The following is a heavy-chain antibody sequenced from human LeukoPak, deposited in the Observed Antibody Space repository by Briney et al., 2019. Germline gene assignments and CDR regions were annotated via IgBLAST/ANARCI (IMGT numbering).Heavy chain of an antibody. D-gene: IGHD6-6*01. CDR3: ARGFRSWGYYFDY. CDR2: IYYSGST. Sequence: SETLSLTCSVSGGSISSYYWSWIRQPPGKGLEWIGYIYYSGSTNYNPSLKSRVTISVDTSKNQFSLKLSSVTAADTAVYYCARGFRSWGYYFDYWGQGTLVTVSS. J-gene: IGHJ4*02. CDR1: GGSISSYY. V-gene: IGHV4-59*01.